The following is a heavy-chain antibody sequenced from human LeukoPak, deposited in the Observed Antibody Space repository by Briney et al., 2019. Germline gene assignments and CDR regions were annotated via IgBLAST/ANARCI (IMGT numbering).Heavy chain of an antibody. V-gene: IGHV3-74*01. CDR1: GFTFSSYW. Sequence: GGSLRLSCAASGFTFSSYWMHWVRQVPGKGLVWVSRINSDGSSTSYADSVKGRFTISRDNAKNTLYLQMNSLRAEDTAVYYCARDHFAHSNYRPDYWGQGTLVTVSS. CDR2: INSDGSST. J-gene: IGHJ4*02. CDR3: ARDHFAHSNYRPDY. D-gene: IGHD4-11*01.